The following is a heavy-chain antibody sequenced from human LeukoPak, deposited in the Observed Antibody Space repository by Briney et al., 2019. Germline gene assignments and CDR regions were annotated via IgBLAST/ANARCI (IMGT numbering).Heavy chain of an antibody. CDR1: GGSISSSNW. CDR3: ARVDMAAPAMGYWYFDL. Sequence: PSETLSLTCAVSGGSISSSNWWSWVRQPPGKGLEWIGEIFHSGSTNYNPSLKSRVTISVDKSKNQFSLKLNSVTAADTAVYYCARVDMAAPAMGYWYFDLWGRGTLVSVSS. J-gene: IGHJ2*01. CDR2: IFHSGST. D-gene: IGHD6-13*01. V-gene: IGHV4-4*02.